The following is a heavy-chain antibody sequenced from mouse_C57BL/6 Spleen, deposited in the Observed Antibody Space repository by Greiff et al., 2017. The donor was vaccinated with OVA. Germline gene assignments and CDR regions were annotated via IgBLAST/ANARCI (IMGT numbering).Heavy chain of an antibody. D-gene: IGHD1-1*01. V-gene: IGHV1-26*01. CDR2: INPNNGGT. CDR3: ARWGGIYYGNSYYDY. CDR1: GYTFTDYY. J-gene: IGHJ2*01. Sequence: VQLQQSGPELVKPGASVKISCKASGYTFTDYYMNWVKQSHGKSLEWIGDINPNNGGTSYNQKFKGKATLTVAKSSSTAYMELRSLTSEDAACDYCARWGGIYYGNSYYDYWGKGTTLTVSS.